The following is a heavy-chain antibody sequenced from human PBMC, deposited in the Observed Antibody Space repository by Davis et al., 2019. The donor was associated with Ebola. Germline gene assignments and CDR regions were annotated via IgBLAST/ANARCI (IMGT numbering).Heavy chain of an antibody. J-gene: IGHJ6*02. D-gene: IGHD1-1*01. Sequence: HTGGSLRLSCAASGFTFSSYWMHWVRQAPGKGLVWVSRINSDGSSTSYADSVKGRFTISRDNSKNTLYLQMNSLRAEDTAVYYCAKGGNWKYYYYYGMDVWGQGTTVTVSS. CDR3: AKGGNWKYYYYYGMDV. CDR1: GFTFSSYW. V-gene: IGHV3-74*01. CDR2: INSDGSST.